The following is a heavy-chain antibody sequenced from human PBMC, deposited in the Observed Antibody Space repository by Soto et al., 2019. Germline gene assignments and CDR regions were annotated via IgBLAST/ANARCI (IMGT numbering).Heavy chain of an antibody. J-gene: IGHJ3*02. Sequence: EVQLVESGGGLVKPGGSLRLSCAASGFTFSSYSMNWVRQAPGKGLEWVSSISSSSSYIYYADSVKGRFTISRDNAKNSLYLKMNTLRAEDTAVYYCGRIQLGYDAFDIWGKGTMFTVSS. CDR1: GFTFSSYS. D-gene: IGHD6-13*01. CDR2: ISSSSSYI. CDR3: GRIQLGYDAFDI. V-gene: IGHV3-21*01.